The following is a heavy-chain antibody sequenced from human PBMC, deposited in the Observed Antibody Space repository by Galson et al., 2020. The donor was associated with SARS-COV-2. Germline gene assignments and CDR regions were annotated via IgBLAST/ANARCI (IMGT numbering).Heavy chain of an antibody. J-gene: IGHJ6*02. CDR3: ARDPSRYYYDSSGYYYRYYGMDV. V-gene: IGHV3-21*01. CDR2: ISSSSSYI. Sequence: GGSLRLSCAASGFTFSSYSMNWVRQAPGKGLEWVSSISSSSSYIYYADSVKGRFTISRDNAKNSLYLQMNSLRAEDTAVYYCARDPSRYYYDSSGYYYRYYGMDVWGQGTTVTVSS. CDR1: GFTFSSYS. D-gene: IGHD3-22*01.